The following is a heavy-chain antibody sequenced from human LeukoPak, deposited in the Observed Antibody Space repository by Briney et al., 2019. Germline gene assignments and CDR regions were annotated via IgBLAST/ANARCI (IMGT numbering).Heavy chain of an antibody. V-gene: IGHV4-39*07. D-gene: IGHD5-24*01. Sequence: KPSETLSLTCTVSGDSISSSFYYWGWIRQPPGKGLEWIGSIYYSGSTYYNPSLKSRVTISVDTSKNQFSLKLSSVTAADTAVYYCARAGRESDGMATILGEFDYWGQGTLVTVSS. CDR1: GDSISSSFYY. J-gene: IGHJ4*02. CDR2: IYYSGST. CDR3: ARAGRESDGMATILGEFDY.